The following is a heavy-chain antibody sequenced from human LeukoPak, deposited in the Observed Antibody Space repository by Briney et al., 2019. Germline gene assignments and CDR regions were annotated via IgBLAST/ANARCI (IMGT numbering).Heavy chain of an antibody. Sequence: PGGSLRLSCAASGFTFSSYAMSWVRQAPGKGLEWVSAITDSGGSTYYADSVKGRFTISRDNAKNSLYLQMNSLRAEDTALYYCARVGATNSYYFDYWGQGTLVTVSS. CDR3: ARVGATNSYYFDY. V-gene: IGHV3-23*01. D-gene: IGHD1-26*01. CDR1: GFTFSSYA. CDR2: ITDSGGST. J-gene: IGHJ4*02.